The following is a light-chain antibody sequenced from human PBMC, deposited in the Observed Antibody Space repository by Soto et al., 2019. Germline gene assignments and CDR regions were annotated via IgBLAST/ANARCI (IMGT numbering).Light chain of an antibody. CDR3: QSYDSSVV. V-gene: IGLV6-57*04. CDR1: SGSIASNY. J-gene: IGLJ2*01. CDR2: EDN. Sequence: NFMLTQPHSVSESPGKTVTISCTRSSGSIASNYVQWYQQRPGGAPTTVIYEDNQRPSGVPDRFSGSIDSSSNSASLTISGLKTEDEADYYCQSYDSSVVFGGGTKLTVL.